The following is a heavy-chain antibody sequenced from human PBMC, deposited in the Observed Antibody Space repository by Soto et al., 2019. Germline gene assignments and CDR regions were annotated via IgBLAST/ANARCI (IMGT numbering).Heavy chain of an antibody. J-gene: IGHJ6*02. CDR3: ARVGRLDPSYYYYYGMDV. Sequence: ASVKVSCKASGYTFTSYGISWVRQAPGQGLEWMGWISAYNGTANYAQKFQGRVTITADESTSTAYMELSSLRSEDTAVYYCARVGRLDPSYYYYYGMDVWGQGTTVTVSS. D-gene: IGHD1-1*01. V-gene: IGHV1-18*01. CDR1: GYTFTSYG. CDR2: ISAYNGTA.